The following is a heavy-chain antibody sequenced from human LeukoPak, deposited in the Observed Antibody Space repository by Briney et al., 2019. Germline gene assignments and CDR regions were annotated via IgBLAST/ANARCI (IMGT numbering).Heavy chain of an antibody. J-gene: IGHJ4*02. Sequence: GGSLRLSCTASGFTFGDYAMSWFRQAPGKGLEWVGFIRSKAYGGTTEYAASVKGRFTISRDDSKSIACLQMNSLKTEDTAVYYCTRGWPRGYSYGYGVYWGQGTLVTVSS. CDR2: IRSKAYGGTT. CDR3: TRGWPRGYSYGYGVY. CDR1: GFTFGDYA. V-gene: IGHV3-49*03. D-gene: IGHD5-18*01.